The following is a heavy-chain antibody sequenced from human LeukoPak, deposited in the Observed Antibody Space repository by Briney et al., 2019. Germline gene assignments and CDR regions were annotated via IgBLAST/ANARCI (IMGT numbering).Heavy chain of an antibody. D-gene: IGHD1-1*01. Sequence: SETLSLTCAVYGESFRGYYWTWIRQTPGKGLEWIGEIDHIGRTSYNPSLKSRVTISVDTSKNQFSLRLTSVTAADTAVYYCARQLNPHKLPSLRVYYMDVWGKGTTVTISS. CDR3: ARQLNPHKLPSLRVYYMDV. CDR1: GESFRGYY. J-gene: IGHJ6*03. V-gene: IGHV4-34*01. CDR2: IDHIGRT.